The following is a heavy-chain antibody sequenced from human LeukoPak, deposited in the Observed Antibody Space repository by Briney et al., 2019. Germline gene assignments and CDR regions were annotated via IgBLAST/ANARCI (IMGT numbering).Heavy chain of an antibody. CDR2: IIPIFGTA. D-gene: IGHD6-13*01. V-gene: IGHV1-69*13. J-gene: IGHJ3*02. CDR3: ARPLGAAAGSDAFDI. Sequence: SVKVSCKASGGTFSSYAITWVRQAPGQGLEWMGGIIPIFGTANYAQKFQGRVTITADESTSTAYMELSRLRSDDTAVYYCARPLGAAAGSDAFDIWGQGTMVTVSS. CDR1: GGTFSSYA.